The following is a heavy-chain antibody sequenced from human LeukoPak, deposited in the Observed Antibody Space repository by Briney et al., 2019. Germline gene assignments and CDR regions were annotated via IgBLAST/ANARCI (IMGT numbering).Heavy chain of an antibody. CDR2: ISGSGGST. J-gene: IGHJ4*02. CDR3: GKRGAYDMSGYYLDY. Sequence: PGGSLRLSCAASGFTFSSYAMSWVRQAPGKGLEWVSAISGSGGSTYYADSVKGRFTISRDNSKNTLYLQMNSLRAEDTAVYYCGKRGAYDMSGYYLDYWGQGTLVTVSS. CDR1: GFTFSSYA. V-gene: IGHV3-23*01. D-gene: IGHD3-22*01.